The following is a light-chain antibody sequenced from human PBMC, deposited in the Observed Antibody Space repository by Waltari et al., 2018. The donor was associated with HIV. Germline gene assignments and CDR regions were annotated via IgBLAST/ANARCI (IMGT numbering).Light chain of an antibody. V-gene: IGLV2-14*03. Sequence: SAVTQPSSVSGLPGQSITISCTAGDSAFVPFHFLSWYQQHPDKLPRLILYDFDRPASGVSDRFSGSKSGHTASLNISGLRAEDEADYYCASFTGDNTLLFGGGTKVTVL. J-gene: IGLJ3*02. CDR3: ASFTGDNTLL. CDR2: DFD. CDR1: DSAFVPFHF.